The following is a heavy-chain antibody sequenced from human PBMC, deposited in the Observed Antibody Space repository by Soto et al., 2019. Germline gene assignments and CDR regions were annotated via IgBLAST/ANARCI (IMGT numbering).Heavy chain of an antibody. Sequence: VASVKVSCKASGYTFTSYGISWVRQAPGQGLEWMGWISAYNGNTNYAQKLQGRVTMTTDTSTSTAYMELRSLRSDDTAVYYCARDLRTGTTYLFDYWGQGTLVTVYS. J-gene: IGHJ4*02. CDR3: ARDLRTGTTYLFDY. V-gene: IGHV1-18*01. CDR2: ISAYNGNT. D-gene: IGHD1-7*01. CDR1: GYTFTSYG.